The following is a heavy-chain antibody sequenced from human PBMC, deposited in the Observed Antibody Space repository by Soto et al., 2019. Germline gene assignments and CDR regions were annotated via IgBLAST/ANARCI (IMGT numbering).Heavy chain of an antibody. V-gene: IGHV3-33*01. D-gene: IGHD3-10*01. CDR1: GFTFSSYG. CDR2: IWYDGSNE. Sequence: PGGSLRLSCAASGFTFSSYGMHWVRQAPGKGLEWVAVIWYDGSNEYYAYSVKGRFTISRDNSKNTLYLQMNSLRDEDTAVYYCVRDFYGSGRVATIPHWGQGSLVTVSS. J-gene: IGHJ4*02. CDR3: VRDFYGSGRVATIPH.